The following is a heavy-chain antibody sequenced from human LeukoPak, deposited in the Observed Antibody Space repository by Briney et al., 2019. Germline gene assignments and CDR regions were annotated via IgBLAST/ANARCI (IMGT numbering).Heavy chain of an antibody. D-gene: IGHD3-22*01. CDR1: GGSISSYY. V-gene: IGHV4-59*01. CDR2: IYYSGST. Sequence: PSETLSLTCTVSGGSISSYYWSWIRQPPGKGLEWIGNIYYSGSTNYNPSLKSRVTISVDTSKNQFSLKLSSVTAADTAVYYCARDQYYYDSSGYYPYYYYYMDVWGKGTTVTVSS. J-gene: IGHJ6*03. CDR3: ARDQYYYDSSGYYPYYYYYMDV.